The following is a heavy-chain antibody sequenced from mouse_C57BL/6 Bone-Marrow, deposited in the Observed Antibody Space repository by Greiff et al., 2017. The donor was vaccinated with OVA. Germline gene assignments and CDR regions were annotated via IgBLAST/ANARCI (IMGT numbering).Heavy chain of an antibody. CDR1: GYTFTSYW. J-gene: IGHJ3*01. CDR2: IHPNSGST. Sequence: QVQLQQPGAELVKPGASVTLSCKASGYTFTSYWMHWVQQRPGQGLEWIGMIHPNSGSTNYNEKFKSKATLTVDTTSSTAYMQLSSLTSEDAAVYYCIRYLFAYWGQGTLVTVSA. D-gene: IGHD1-1*01. V-gene: IGHV1-64*01. CDR3: IRYLFAY.